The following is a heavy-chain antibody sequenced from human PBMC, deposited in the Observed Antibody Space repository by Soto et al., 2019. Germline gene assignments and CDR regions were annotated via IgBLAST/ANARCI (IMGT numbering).Heavy chain of an antibody. CDR2: IIPIFGTA. D-gene: IGHD3-3*01. CDR1: GGTFSSYA. V-gene: IGHV1-69*13. J-gene: IGHJ6*02. Sequence: SVKVSCKASGGTFSSYAISWVRQAPGQGLEWMGGIIPIFGTANYAQKFQGRVTITADESTSTAYMELSSVTAADTAVYYCARDNILGILYGGMDVWGQGTTVTVSS. CDR3: ARDNILGILYGGMDV.